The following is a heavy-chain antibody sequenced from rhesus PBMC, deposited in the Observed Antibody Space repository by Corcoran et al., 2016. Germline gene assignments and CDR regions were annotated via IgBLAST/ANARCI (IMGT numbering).Heavy chain of an antibody. Sequence: QVQLQESGPGLVKPSETLSLTCAVSGGSFSGYYWCWIRQLPGSGLEWIGYISGSSGSTNNNPSHKSQVTISTDTSKNQFSLKLSSVTAADTAVYYCARDKTGWGSHIDYWGQGVLVTVSS. D-gene: IGHD7-45*01. CDR1: GGSFSGYY. V-gene: IGHV4-165*01. J-gene: IGHJ4*01. CDR3: ARDKTGWGSHIDY. CDR2: ISGSSGST.